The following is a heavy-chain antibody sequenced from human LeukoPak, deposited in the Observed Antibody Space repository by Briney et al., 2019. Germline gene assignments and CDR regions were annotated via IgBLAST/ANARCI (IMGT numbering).Heavy chain of an antibody. CDR3: ARGPGGRSGYYPLEDYYYYYYFDY. D-gene: IGHD3-22*01. J-gene: IGHJ4*02. CDR2: IRVYNGNT. Sequence: ASVKVSCKASGYTFTSYGINWVRQAPGQGLEWMGWIRVYNGNTNYAQKLQGRVTMTTDTSTSTAYMELRSLRSDDTAVYYCARGPGGRSGYYPLEDYYYYYYFDYWGQGTLVTVSS. V-gene: IGHV1-18*01. CDR1: GYTFTSYG.